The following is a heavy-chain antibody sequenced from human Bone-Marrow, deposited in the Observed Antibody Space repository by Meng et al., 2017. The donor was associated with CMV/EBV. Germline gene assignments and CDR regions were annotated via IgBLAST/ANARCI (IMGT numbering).Heavy chain of an antibody. CDR2: ITSGHGST. V-gene: IGHV1-46*01. Sequence: ASVKVSCKASGYIFTNYYMHWVRQAPGQGLEWMAIITSGHGSTTYAQKFQGRVTMTRDTSTSTVYMELSSLRSEDTAVYYCARTRATRMGTTFDYWGQGTLVTVSS. CDR1: GYIFTNYY. J-gene: IGHJ4*02. CDR3: ARTRATRMGTTFDY. D-gene: IGHD1-26*01.